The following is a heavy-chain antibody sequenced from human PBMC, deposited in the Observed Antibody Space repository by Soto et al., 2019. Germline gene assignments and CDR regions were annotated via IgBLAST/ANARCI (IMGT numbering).Heavy chain of an antibody. J-gene: IGHJ5*01. Sequence: PTHPRPCAIRGGRVSSKSAAWHWKRQSPSRGLEWLGRTYCRSKWSSNYAVSVRSRITINPDTSKNQFSLQLRSVTPDDTAMYYCARTGDYLVDSWGQGTPVTVSS. V-gene: IGHV6-1*01. CDR1: GGRVSSKSAA. CDR3: ARTGDYLVDS. D-gene: IGHD7-27*01. CDR2: TYCRSKWSS.